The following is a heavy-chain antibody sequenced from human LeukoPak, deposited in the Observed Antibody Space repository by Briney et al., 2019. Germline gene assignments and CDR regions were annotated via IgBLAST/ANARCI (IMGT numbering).Heavy chain of an antibody. Sequence: GASVKVSCKAPGYTFTSYYMHWVRQAPGQGLEWMGIINPSGGSTSYAQKFQGRVTMTRDTSTSTVYMELSSLRSEDTAVYYCARGGYDYVWGSYRTFDYWGQGTLVTVSS. J-gene: IGHJ4*02. V-gene: IGHV1-46*01. CDR1: GYTFTSYY. CDR3: ARGGYDYVWGSYRTFDY. CDR2: INPSGGST. D-gene: IGHD3-16*02.